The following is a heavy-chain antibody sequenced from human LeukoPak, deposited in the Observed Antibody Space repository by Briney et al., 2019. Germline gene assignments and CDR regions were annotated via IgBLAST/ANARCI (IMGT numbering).Heavy chain of an antibody. J-gene: IGHJ4*02. Sequence: SVKVSCKASGGTFSSYAISWVRQAPGQGLEWMGGIIPIFGTANYAQKFQGRVTITTDESTSTAYMELSSLRSEDTVVYYCARLDYYDSSGGGYWGQGTLVTVSS. D-gene: IGHD3-22*01. CDR1: GGTFSSYA. CDR2: IIPIFGTA. CDR3: ARLDYYDSSGGGY. V-gene: IGHV1-69*05.